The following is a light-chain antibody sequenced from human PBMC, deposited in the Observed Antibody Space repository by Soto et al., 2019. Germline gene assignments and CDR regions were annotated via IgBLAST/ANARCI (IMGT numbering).Light chain of an antibody. CDR2: EVT. CDR3: NSYTRFSTYV. V-gene: IGLV2-14*01. CDR1: SSDVGLYDF. J-gene: IGLJ1*01. Sequence: QSALTQPASVSGSPGQSITISCTGASSDVGLYDFVSWYQQHPGKAPKLLIYEVTYRPSGVSSRFSGSKSGNTASLTISGLQAEDEAEYYCNSYTRFSTYVFGTGTKLTVL.